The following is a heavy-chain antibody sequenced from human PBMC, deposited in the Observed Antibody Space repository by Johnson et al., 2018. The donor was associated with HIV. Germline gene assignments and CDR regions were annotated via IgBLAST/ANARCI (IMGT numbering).Heavy chain of an antibody. CDR3: AKDLVVTALGAFDI. CDR1: GFTFSSYG. CDR2: ISYDGSNK. D-gene: IGHD2-21*02. J-gene: IGHJ3*02. V-gene: IGHV3-30*18. Sequence: QVQLVESGGGVVQPGRSLRLSCAASGFTFSSYGMHWVRQAPGKGLEWVAVISYDGSNKYYADSVKGRFTISRDNSQNTLYLQMSSLRAEDTAVYYCAKDLVVTALGAFDIWGQGTMVTVSS.